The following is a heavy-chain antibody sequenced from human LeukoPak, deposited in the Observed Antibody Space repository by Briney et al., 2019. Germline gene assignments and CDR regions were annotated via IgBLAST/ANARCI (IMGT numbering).Heavy chain of an antibody. CDR1: GGSFSGYY. D-gene: IGHD4-11*01. J-gene: IGHJ5*02. CDR2: IYYSGST. CDR3: ARAINDYSNYEVLTDNWFDP. Sequence: SETLSLTCAVHGGSFSGYYWSWIRQPPGKGLEWIGYIYYSGSTNYNPSLKSRVTISVDTSKNHFSLKLSSVTAADTAVYYCARAINDYSNYEVLTDNWFDPWGQGTLVTVSS. V-gene: IGHV4-59*01.